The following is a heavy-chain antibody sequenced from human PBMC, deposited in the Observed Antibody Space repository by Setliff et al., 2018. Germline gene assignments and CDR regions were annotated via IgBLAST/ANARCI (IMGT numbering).Heavy chain of an antibody. J-gene: IGHJ2*01. Sequence: SETLSLTCAVSDFSVGSVYYWGWIRQPPGRGLEWIANIYYSGTTHYSPSFQSRVTMSVDTSKNQFSLNLSSVTAADTALYYCARTSTGRYFDLWGRGTLVTV. CDR2: IYYSGTT. CDR1: DFSVGSVYY. V-gene: IGHV4-38-2*01. CDR3: ARTSTGRYFDL. D-gene: IGHD2-2*01.